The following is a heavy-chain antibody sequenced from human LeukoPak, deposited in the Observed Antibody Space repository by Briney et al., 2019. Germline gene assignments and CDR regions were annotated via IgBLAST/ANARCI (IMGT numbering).Heavy chain of an antibody. Sequence: GSLRLSCAASGFTFSSYEMNWVRQAPGKGLEWVSYISSSGSTIYYADSVKGRFTISRDNAKNSLYLQMNSLRAEDTAVYYCARAVTHLFDYWGQGTLVTVSS. CDR1: GFTFSSYE. J-gene: IGHJ4*02. D-gene: IGHD1-14*01. CDR3: ARAVTHLFDY. V-gene: IGHV3-48*03. CDR2: ISSSGSTI.